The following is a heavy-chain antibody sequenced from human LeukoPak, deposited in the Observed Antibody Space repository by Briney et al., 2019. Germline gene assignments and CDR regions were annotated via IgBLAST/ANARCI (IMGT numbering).Heavy chain of an antibody. CDR2: INTNTGNP. V-gene: IGHV7-4-1*02. Sequence: ASVKVSCKASGYTFTSYAMNWVRQAPGQGLEWMGWINTNTGNPTYAQGFTGRFVFSLDTSVSTAYLQISSLKAEDTAVYYCALSIHRDGYNSFGFDYWGQGTLVAVSS. CDR3: ALSIHRDGYNSFGFDY. D-gene: IGHD5-24*01. CDR1: GYTFTSYA. J-gene: IGHJ4*02.